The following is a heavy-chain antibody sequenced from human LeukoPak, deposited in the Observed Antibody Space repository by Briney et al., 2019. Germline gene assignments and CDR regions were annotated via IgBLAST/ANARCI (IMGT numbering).Heavy chain of an antibody. D-gene: IGHD2-2*01. Sequence: ASVKVSCKVSGYTLTELSMHWVRQAPGKGLEWMGGFDPEDGETIYAQKFQGRVTMTEDTSTDTAYMELSSLRSEDTAVYYCARDSIVVVPPKPYYYYMDVWGKGTTVTVSS. V-gene: IGHV1-24*01. CDR2: FDPEDGET. CDR1: GYTLTELS. J-gene: IGHJ6*03. CDR3: ARDSIVVVPPKPYYYYMDV.